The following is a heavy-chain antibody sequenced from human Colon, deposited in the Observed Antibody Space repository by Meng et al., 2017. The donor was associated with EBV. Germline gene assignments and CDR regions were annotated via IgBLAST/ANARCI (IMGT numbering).Heavy chain of an antibody. Sequence: APPQGSGAGRVKPSGTLSLTCSVSGTSISTSNWWSWIRQSPGEGLEWIGAIYHNGQTNYNPSLKSRVSMSVDESKNEFSLNLKSVTAADTAVYYCARDGGVTHIPWGQGVLVTVSS. CDR3: ARDGGVTHIP. V-gene: IGHV4-4*02. D-gene: IGHD2-8*02. CDR2: IYHNGQT. J-gene: IGHJ5*02. CDR1: GTSISTSNW.